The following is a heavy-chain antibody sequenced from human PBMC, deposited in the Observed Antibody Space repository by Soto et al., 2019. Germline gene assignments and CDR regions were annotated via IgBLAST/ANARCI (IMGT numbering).Heavy chain of an antibody. J-gene: IGHJ5*02. CDR1: GYSISSGLY. D-gene: IGHD1-1*01. CDR3: AIGNPDWFDP. Sequence: SETLSLTCAVSGYSISSGLYCGWIRQPPGKGLEWIGTIYRGGITYYNPSLKSRVTISIDTSKNHFSLRLSSVTATDTAVYFCAIGNPDWFDPWGQGTLVTVSS. CDR2: IYRGGIT. V-gene: IGHV4-38-2*01.